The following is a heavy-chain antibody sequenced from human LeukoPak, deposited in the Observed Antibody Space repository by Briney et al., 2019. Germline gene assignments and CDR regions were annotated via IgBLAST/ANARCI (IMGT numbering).Heavy chain of an antibody. CDR2: IYHSGST. V-gene: IGHV4-38-2*01. J-gene: IGHJ6*03. CDR3: ARRSVAAAANYYYYYMDV. D-gene: IGHD6-13*01. Sequence: TSETLSLTCAVSGYSISSGYYWGWTRPPPGKGLEWIGSIYHSGSTYYNPSLKSRVTISVDTSKNQFSLKLSSVTAADTAVYYCARRSVAAAANYYYYYMDVWGKGTTVTVSS. CDR1: GYSISSGYY.